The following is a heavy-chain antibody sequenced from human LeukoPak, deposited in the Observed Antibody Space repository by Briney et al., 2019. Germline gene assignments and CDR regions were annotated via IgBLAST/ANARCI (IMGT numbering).Heavy chain of an antibody. D-gene: IGHD4/OR15-4a*01. CDR1: GYTFTSYD. CDR3: ARERLRLPDY. Sequence: GASVKVSCKASGYTFTSYDINWVRQATGQGLEWMGWMNPNSGNTGYAQKFQGRVTITADKSTSTAYMELSSLRSEDTAVYYCARERLRLPDYWGQGTLVTVSS. CDR2: MNPNSGNT. J-gene: IGHJ4*02. V-gene: IGHV1-8*01.